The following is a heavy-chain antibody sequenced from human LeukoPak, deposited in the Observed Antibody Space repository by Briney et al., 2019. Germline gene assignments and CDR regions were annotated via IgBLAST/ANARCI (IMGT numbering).Heavy chain of an antibody. D-gene: IGHD2-21*01. V-gene: IGHV3-30*04. CDR3: ATKVMA. Sequence: QPGTSLRLSCAASGFAFSRFPMHWVRQAPGKGLEWVAVFTYSGSDRYYADSVKGRFTISRDNSKNTLYLQMNSLRAEDTAVYYCATKVMAWGQGTLVTVSS. J-gene: IGHJ5*02. CDR2: FTYSGSDR. CDR1: GFAFSRFP.